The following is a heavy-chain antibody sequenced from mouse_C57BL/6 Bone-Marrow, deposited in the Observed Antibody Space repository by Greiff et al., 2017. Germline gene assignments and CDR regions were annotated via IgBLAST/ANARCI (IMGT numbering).Heavy chain of an antibody. D-gene: IGHD1-3*01. CDR2: IDPSDSYT. Sequence: QVQLQQSGAELVMPGASVKLSCKASGYTFTSYWMHWVKQRPGQGLEWIGEIDPSDSYTNYNQKFKGKSTLTVDKSSSTAYMQLSSLTSEDSAVYYCAPYSSEGFAYWGQGTLVTVSA. J-gene: IGHJ3*01. CDR1: GYTFTSYW. CDR3: APYSSEGFAY. V-gene: IGHV1-69*01.